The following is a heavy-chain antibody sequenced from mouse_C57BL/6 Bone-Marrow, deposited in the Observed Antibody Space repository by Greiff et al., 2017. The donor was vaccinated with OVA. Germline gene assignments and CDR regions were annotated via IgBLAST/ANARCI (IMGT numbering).Heavy chain of an antibody. CDR3: AGGRGCDDDGYCDY. D-gene: IGHD1-1*01. CDR1: GFPITSGYY. J-gene: IGHJ2*01. V-gene: IGHV12-3*01. CDR2: IPHSGET. Sequence: VKLQESGPGLAKPSQSLFLTCSITGFPITSGYYWIWIRQSPGKPLEWMGYIPHSGETFYNPSLQSPNSITRETSKNQFFLQLKSVTTEDTAVYYGAGGRGCDDDGYCDYWGQGTTLTVSS.